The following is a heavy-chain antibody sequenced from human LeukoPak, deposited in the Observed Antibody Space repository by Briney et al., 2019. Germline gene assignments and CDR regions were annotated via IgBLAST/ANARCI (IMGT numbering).Heavy chain of an antibody. V-gene: IGHV1-8*01. CDR2: MNPNSGNT. Sequence: GESLKISCKGSGYSFTSYDINWVRQATGQGLEWMGWMNPNSGNTGYPQKFQGRVTMTRNTSISTAYMELSSLRSEDTAVYYCARADSSGYNWFDPWGQGTLVTVSS. CDR1: GYSFTSYD. D-gene: IGHD3-22*01. CDR3: ARADSSGYNWFDP. J-gene: IGHJ5*02.